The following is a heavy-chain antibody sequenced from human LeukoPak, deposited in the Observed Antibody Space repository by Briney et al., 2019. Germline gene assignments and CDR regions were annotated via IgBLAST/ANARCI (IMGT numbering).Heavy chain of an antibody. J-gene: IGHJ4*02. CDR2: ISGGSTDI. Sequence: GGSLRLSCAASGFTFSSYGMHWVRRAPGKGLEWVSSISGGSTDIYYADSVKGRFTISRDNAKNSLYLQINSLRAEDTAIYYCARRGYYDSSGYDYWGQGTLVTVSS. D-gene: IGHD3-22*01. CDR3: ARRGYYDSSGYDY. V-gene: IGHV3-21*01. CDR1: GFTFSSYG.